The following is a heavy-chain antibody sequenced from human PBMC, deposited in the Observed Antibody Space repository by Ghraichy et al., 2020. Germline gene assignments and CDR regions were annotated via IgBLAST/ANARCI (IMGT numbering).Heavy chain of an antibody. CDR1: GFTFGDYA. CDR3: TRDPGYYDSSGYYYPHDAFDR. CDR2: IRSKAYGGTP. V-gene: IGHV3-49*04. Sequence: SLNISCTASGFTFGDYAMSWVRQAPGKGLEWVGFIRSKAYGGTPEYAASVEGRFTISRDDSKSIAYLQINSLTTEDTAVYYCTRDPGYYDSSGYYYPHDAFDRWGQGTVVTVSS. J-gene: IGHJ3*02. D-gene: IGHD3-22*01.